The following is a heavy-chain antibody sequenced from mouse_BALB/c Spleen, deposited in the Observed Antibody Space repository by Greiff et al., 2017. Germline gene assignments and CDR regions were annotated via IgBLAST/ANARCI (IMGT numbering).Heavy chain of an antibody. CDR3: ARVGYGNSWYFDV. CDR1: GYSITSGYY. J-gene: IGHJ1*01. CDR2: ISYDGSN. D-gene: IGHD2-10*02. Sequence: EVKLQQSGPGLVKPSQSLSLTCSVTGYSITSGYYWNWIRQFPGNKLEWMGYISYDGSNKYNPSLKNRISITRDTSKNQFFLKLNSVTTEDTATYYCARVGYGNSWYFDVWGAGTTVTVSS. V-gene: IGHV3-6*02.